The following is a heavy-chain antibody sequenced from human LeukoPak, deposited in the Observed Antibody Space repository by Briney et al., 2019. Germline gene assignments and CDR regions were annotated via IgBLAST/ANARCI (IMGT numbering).Heavy chain of an antibody. CDR3: ARRKIYDSSGLDAFDI. CDR2: IYPGDSDT. D-gene: IGHD3-22*01. V-gene: IGHV5-51*01. J-gene: IGHJ3*02. CDR1: GYSFTSYW. Sequence: GESLKISCKGSGYSFTSYWIGWVRQMPGKGLEWMGIIYPGDSDTRYSPSFQGQVTISADKSISTAYLQWSSLKASDTAMYYCARRKIYDSSGLDAFDIWGQGTMVTVSS.